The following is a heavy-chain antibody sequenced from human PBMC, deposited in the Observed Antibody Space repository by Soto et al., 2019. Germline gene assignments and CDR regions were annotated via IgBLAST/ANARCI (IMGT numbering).Heavy chain of an antibody. V-gene: IGHV3-66*01. CDR3: ARVPTSGSGNV. J-gene: IGHJ3*01. D-gene: IGHD3-10*01. Sequence: EVQLEESGGGLVQPGGSLRLSCAASGFTVSSNYMSWVRQAPGKGLEWVSVIYSGGSTYYADSVKGRFTISRDNSKNTLYLQMNSLRAEDTAVYYCARVPTSGSGNVWGQGTMVTVSS. CDR2: IYSGGST. CDR1: GFTVSSNY.